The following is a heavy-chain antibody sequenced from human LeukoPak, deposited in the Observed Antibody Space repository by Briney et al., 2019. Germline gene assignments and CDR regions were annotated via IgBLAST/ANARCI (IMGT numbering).Heavy chain of an antibody. CDR2: IWYDGSNK. CDR3: ARSNNGRWGYCDY. D-gene: IGHD3-16*01. Sequence: PGRSLRLSCAASGFSFSNYGMHWVRQAPGKGLEWVAVIWYDGSNKCYADSVKGRFTISRDNSKNTLYVQMSSLRAEDTAVYYCARSNNGRWGYCDYWGQGSLVTVSS. J-gene: IGHJ4*02. CDR1: GFSFSNYG. V-gene: IGHV3-33*01.